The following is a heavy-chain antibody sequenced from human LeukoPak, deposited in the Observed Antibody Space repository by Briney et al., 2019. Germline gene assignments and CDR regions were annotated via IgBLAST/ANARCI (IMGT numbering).Heavy chain of an antibody. CDR2: INHSGST. CDR1: GGSFSGYH. J-gene: IGHJ4*02. Sequence: SETLSLTCAVYGGSFSGYHWSWIRQPPGKGLEWIGEINHSGSTNYNPSLKSRVTISVDTSKSQFSLKLSSVTAADTAVYYCAARDVLTGLHDYWGQGTLVTVSS. CDR3: AARDVLTGLHDY. V-gene: IGHV4-34*01. D-gene: IGHD3-9*01.